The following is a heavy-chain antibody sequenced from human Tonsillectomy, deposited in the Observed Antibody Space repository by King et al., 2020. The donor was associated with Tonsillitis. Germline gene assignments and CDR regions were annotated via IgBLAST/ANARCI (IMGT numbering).Heavy chain of an antibody. J-gene: IGHJ6*02. V-gene: IGHV3-33*05. CDR2: ISYDGSDQ. CDR1: GFNFSTFG. D-gene: IGHD1-26*01. Sequence: VQLVESGGGVVQPGRSLRLSCGASGFNFSTFGMHWVRQAPGRGLEWVALISYDGSDQYYADSVKGRFTISRDNSKHTLYLRMNFLRAEDTAMYYCVRGGNFIVGDDYYYYGMDVWGRGTTVAVSS. CDR3: VRGGNFIVGDDYYYYGMDV.